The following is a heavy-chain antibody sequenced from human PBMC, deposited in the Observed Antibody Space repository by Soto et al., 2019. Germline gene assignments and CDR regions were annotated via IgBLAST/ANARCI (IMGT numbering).Heavy chain of an antibody. CDR1: GYSFTSYW. CDR2: IYPGDSDT. V-gene: IGHV5-51*01. Sequence: EVQLVQSGAEVKKPGESLKISCKGSGYSFTSYWIGWVRQMPGKGLEWMGIIYPGDSDTRYSPSFQGQVTISADKSISTAYLQWSSLKASDTAMYYCASNYGSGSYYLGRGYNLFDPWGQGTLVTVSS. CDR3: ASNYGSGSYYLGRGYNLFDP. D-gene: IGHD3-10*01. J-gene: IGHJ5*02.